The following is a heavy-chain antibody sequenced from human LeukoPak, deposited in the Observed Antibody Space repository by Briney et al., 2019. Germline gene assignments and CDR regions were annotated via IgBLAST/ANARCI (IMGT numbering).Heavy chain of an antibody. CDR1: GGSISSYY. V-gene: IGHV4-59*01. Sequence: SGTLSLTCTVSGGSISSYYWSWIRQPPGKGLEWIGYIYYSGSTNYNPSLKSRVTISVDTSRNQFSLKLSSVTAADTAVYYCASYSSGPPDAFDIWGQGTMVTVSS. D-gene: IGHD6-19*01. CDR3: ASYSSGPPDAFDI. CDR2: IYYSGST. J-gene: IGHJ3*02.